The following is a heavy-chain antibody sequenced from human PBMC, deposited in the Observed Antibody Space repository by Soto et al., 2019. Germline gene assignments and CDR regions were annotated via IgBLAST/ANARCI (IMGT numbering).Heavy chain of an antibody. CDR3: ARDARNADYDY. D-gene: IGHD3-16*01. Sequence: ESGGGLVQPGGSLRLSCEVSGFTFSIHAMNWVRQAPGKGLEWVAYIHGTRSIIYYADSVKGRFTISRDNAKNSLFLQMDSLRDEDTAVYYCARDARNADYDYWGQGTLVTVSS. CDR2: IHGTRSII. CDR1: GFTFSIHA. V-gene: IGHV3-48*02. J-gene: IGHJ4*02.